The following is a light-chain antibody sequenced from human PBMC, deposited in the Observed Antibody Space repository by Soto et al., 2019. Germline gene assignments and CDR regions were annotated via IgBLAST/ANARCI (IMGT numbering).Light chain of an antibody. J-gene: IGKJ1*01. V-gene: IGKV4-1*01. CDR3: QQYYSTPQT. Sequence: DIVMTQSPDSLAVSLGERATINCKSSQSVLYSSNNKNYLAWYQQKPGQPPKLLIDWASTRESGVPDRFRGSGSGTDFTLTISSLQAEDVAVYYCQQYYSTPQTFGQGTKVDIK. CDR2: WAS. CDR1: QSVLYSSNNKNY.